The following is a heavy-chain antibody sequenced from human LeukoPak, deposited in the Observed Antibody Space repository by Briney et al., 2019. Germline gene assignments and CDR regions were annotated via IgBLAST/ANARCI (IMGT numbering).Heavy chain of an antibody. CDR2: INHSGST. CDR3: ARYCSGGSCSQGFDY. Sequence: SETLSLTCAVYGGSFSGYYWSWIRQPPGKGLEWIGEINHSGSTNYNPSLKSRVTISVDTSKNQFSLKLSSVTAADTAVYYCARYCSGGSCSQGFDYWGQGTLVTVSS. J-gene: IGHJ4*02. CDR1: GGSFSGYY. V-gene: IGHV4-34*01. D-gene: IGHD2-15*01.